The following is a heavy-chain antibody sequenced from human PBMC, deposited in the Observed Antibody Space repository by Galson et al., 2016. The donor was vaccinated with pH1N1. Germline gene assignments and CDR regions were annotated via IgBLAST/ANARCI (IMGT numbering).Heavy chain of an antibody. D-gene: IGHD5-12*01. CDR2: ISSSGSYK. CDR1: GFSFSTYS. J-gene: IGHJ5*01. Sequence: SLRLSCAASGFSFSTYSMNWVRQAPGKGLEWVSYISSSGSYKNYAAPVKARFTISRDDSKNTLYLQMNSLKTEDTGVYYCTIDEEFSGLWDSWGQGTLVTVSS. V-gene: IGHV3-21*03. CDR3: TIDEEFSGLWDS.